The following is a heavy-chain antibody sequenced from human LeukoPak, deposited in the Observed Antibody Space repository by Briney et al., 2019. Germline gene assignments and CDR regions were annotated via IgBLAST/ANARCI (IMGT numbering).Heavy chain of an antibody. J-gene: IGHJ2*01. CDR3: ARTVAGTLWYFDL. V-gene: IGHV4-34*01. CDR1: GGSFSGYY. Sequence: PSETLSLTCAVYGGSFSGYYWSWIRQPPGKGLEWIGGINHSGSTNYNPSLKSRVTISVDTSKNQFSLKLSSETAADTAVYYCARTVAGTLWYFDLWGRGTLVTVSS. CDR2: INHSGST. D-gene: IGHD6-19*01.